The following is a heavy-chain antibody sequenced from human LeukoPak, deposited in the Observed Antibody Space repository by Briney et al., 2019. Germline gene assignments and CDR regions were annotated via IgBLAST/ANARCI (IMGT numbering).Heavy chain of an antibody. D-gene: IGHD6-13*01. J-gene: IGHJ5*02. Sequence: ASVKVSCKASGCTFTSYYMHWVRQAPGQGLEWMGWISAYNGNTNYAQKLQGRVTMTTDTSTSTAYMELRSLRSDDTAVYYCARGVAAAGNAFDPWGQGTLVTVSS. CDR3: ARGVAAAGNAFDP. CDR2: ISAYNGNT. V-gene: IGHV1-18*04. CDR1: GCTFTSYY.